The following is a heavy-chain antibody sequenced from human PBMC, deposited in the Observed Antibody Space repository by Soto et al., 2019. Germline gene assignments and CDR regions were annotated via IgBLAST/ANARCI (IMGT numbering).Heavy chain of an antibody. CDR1: GYTLTELS. D-gene: IGHD5-18*01. CDR2: FDPEDGET. CDR3: ATDTGGYSYGLSYGMDV. V-gene: IGHV1-24*01. Sequence: QVQLVQSGAEVKKPGASVKVSCKVSGYTLTELSMHWVRQAPGKGLEWMGGFDPEDGETIYAQKFQGKVTMTEDTATDTAYMELSSLRSEDTAVYYCATDTGGYSYGLSYGMDVWGQGTTVTVSS. J-gene: IGHJ6*02.